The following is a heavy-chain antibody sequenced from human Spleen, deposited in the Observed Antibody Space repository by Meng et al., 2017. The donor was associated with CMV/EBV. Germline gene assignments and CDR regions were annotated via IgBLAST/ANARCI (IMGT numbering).Heavy chain of an antibody. D-gene: IGHD3-10*01. V-gene: IGHV3-11*04. CDR1: GFIFSDYY. Sequence: GESLKISCEASGFIFSDYYMTWIRQAPGKGLEWVSHISSSGSARYYADSVKGRFTISRDNAKNSLFLQMNSLRVEDTAVYYCARDNHGFGELREDVWGQGTTVTVSS. J-gene: IGHJ6*02. CDR3: ARDNHGFGELREDV. CDR2: ISSSGSAR.